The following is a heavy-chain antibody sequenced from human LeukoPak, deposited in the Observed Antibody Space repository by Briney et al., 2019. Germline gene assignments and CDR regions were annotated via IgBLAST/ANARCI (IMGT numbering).Heavy chain of an antibody. Sequence: SETLSLTCTVSGGSISSSSYYWGWIRQPPGKGLEWIGSIYYSGSTYYNPSLKSRVTISVDTSKNQFSLKLSSVTAADTAVYYCARRGTGNRGAFDIWGQGTMVTVSS. CDR1: GGSISSSSYY. V-gene: IGHV4-39*01. J-gene: IGHJ3*02. CDR2: IYYSGST. D-gene: IGHD7-27*01. CDR3: ARRGTGNRGAFDI.